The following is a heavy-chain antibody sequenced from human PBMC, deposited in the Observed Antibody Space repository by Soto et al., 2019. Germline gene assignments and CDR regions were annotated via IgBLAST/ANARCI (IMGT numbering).Heavy chain of an antibody. CDR2: IIPIFGTA. D-gene: IGHD3-10*01. V-gene: IGHV1-69*13. Sequence: SVKVSCTASGGTFSSYAISWVRQAPGQGLEWMGGIIPIFGTANYAQKFQGRVTITADESTSTAYMELSSLRSEDTAVYYCASVSMVRGVPYYYYGMDVWGQGTTVTVSS. CDR1: GGTFSSYA. CDR3: ASVSMVRGVPYYYYGMDV. J-gene: IGHJ6*02.